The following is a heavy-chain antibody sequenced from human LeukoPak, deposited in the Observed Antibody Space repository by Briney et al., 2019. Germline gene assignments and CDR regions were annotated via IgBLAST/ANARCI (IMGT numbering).Heavy chain of an antibody. D-gene: IGHD6-19*01. J-gene: IGHJ4*02. V-gene: IGHV3-11*04. CDR1: GFTFSNAW. CDR2: ISSSGSTI. Sequence: GGSLRLSCAASGFTFSNAWMSWIRQAPGKGLEWVSYISSSGSTIYYADSVKGRFTISRDNAKNSLYLQMNSLRAEDTAVYYCARSAYSSGWYVGYWGQGTLVTVSS. CDR3: ARSAYSSGWYVGY.